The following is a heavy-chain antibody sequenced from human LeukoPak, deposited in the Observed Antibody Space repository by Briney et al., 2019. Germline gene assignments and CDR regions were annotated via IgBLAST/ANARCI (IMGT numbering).Heavy chain of an antibody. CDR2: ISSSSSYT. D-gene: IGHD6-13*01. CDR3: AGDPRGTAAAGFDH. J-gene: IGHJ4*02. CDR1: GFTFSDYY. Sequence: GGSLRLSCAASGFTFSDYYMSWIRQAPGKGLEWVSYISSSSSYTNYADSVKGRFTISRDNAKNSLYLQMNSLRAEDTAVYYCAGDPRGTAAAGFDHWGQGTLVTVSS. V-gene: IGHV3-11*05.